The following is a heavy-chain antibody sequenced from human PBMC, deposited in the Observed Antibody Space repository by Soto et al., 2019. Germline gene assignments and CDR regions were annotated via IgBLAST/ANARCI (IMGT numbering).Heavy chain of an antibody. D-gene: IGHD6-25*01. CDR1: GFSFDDYA. V-gene: IGHV3-9*01. CDR3: AKLLGSNGWFAP. Sequence: EVQLVESGGGLVQPGRSLRLSCAASGFSFDDYAMHWVRQAPGKGLEWVSSISWNSGSIGYAASVEGRFTISRDNAKNSLYLQMNSLRAEDTALYYCAKLLGSNGWFAPWGQGTLVTVSS. CDR2: ISWNSGSI. J-gene: IGHJ5*02.